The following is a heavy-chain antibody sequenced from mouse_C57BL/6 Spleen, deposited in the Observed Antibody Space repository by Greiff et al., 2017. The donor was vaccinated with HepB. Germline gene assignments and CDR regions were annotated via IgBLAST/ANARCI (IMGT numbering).Heavy chain of an antibody. J-gene: IGHJ2*01. CDR3: AREGYYYDCPDY. CDR1: GYTFTSYW. Sequence: VKLQQPGTELVKPGASVKLSCKASGYTFTSYWMHWVKQRPGQGLEWIGNINPSNGGTNYNEKFKSKATLTVDKSSSTAYMQLSSLTSEDSAVYYCAREGYYYDCPDYWGQGTTLTVSS. CDR2: INPSNGGT. D-gene: IGHD2-4*01. V-gene: IGHV1-53*01.